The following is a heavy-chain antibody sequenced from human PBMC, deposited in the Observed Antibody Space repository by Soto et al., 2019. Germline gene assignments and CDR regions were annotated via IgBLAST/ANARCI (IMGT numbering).Heavy chain of an antibody. CDR2: ISSSSSTI. Sequence: GGSLRLSCAASGFTFSSYSMNWVRQAPGKGLEWVSYISSSSSTIYYADSVKGRFTISRDNAKNSLYLQMNSLRDEDTAVYYCARSLGYCSGGSCYPLYYFDYRGQGTLVTAPQ. CDR1: GFTFSSYS. V-gene: IGHV3-48*02. CDR3: ARSLGYCSGGSCYPLYYFDY. J-gene: IGHJ4*02. D-gene: IGHD2-15*01.